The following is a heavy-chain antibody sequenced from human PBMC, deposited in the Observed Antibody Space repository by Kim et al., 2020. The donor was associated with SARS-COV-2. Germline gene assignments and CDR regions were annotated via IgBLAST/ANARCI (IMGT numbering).Heavy chain of an antibody. CDR1: GGSISSSSYY. D-gene: IGHD6-13*01. CDR3: ARRLKAAAGMVDY. Sequence: SETLSLTCTVSGGSISSSSYYWGWIRQPPGKGLEWIGSIYYSGSTYYNPSLKSRVTISVDTSKNQFSLKLSSVTAADTAVYYCARRLKAAAGMVDYWGQGTLVTVSS. V-gene: IGHV4-39*01. J-gene: IGHJ4*02. CDR2: IYYSGST.